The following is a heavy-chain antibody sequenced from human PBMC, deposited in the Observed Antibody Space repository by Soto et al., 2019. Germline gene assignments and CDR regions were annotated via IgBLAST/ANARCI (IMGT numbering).Heavy chain of an antibody. CDR3: AHFSAGGPGRSGAFDI. CDR1: GGTFSNYA. Sequence: QVQLVQSGAEVKKPGSSVKVSCKASGGTFSNYAINWVRQSPGQGLEWMGGIIPMFGTANYAQNYQARVTITADESTSTSHMELSSLRSEDTAVYFCAHFSAGGPGRSGAFDIWGQGTMVTVSS. CDR2: IIPMFGTA. J-gene: IGHJ3*02. V-gene: IGHV1-69*01.